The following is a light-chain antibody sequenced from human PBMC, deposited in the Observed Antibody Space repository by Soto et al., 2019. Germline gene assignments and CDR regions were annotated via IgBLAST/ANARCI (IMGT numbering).Light chain of an antibody. V-gene: IGLV1-40*01. CDR3: QSYDSSLSVV. CDR1: SSNIGAGYD. CDR2: GNS. Sequence: QSVLTQPPSVSGAPGQRVTISCTGSSSNIGAGYDVHWYQLLPGTAPKILIYGNSNRPSGVPDRFSGSKSGTSASLAITGLQAEDEADYYCQSYDSSLSVVFGGGTKLTVL. J-gene: IGLJ2*01.